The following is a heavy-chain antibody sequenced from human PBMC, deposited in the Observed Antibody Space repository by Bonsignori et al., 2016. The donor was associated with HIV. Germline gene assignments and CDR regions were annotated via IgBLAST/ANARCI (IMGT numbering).Heavy chain of an antibody. V-gene: IGHV1-2*02. J-gene: IGHJ5*02. CDR2: INPNNGGT. D-gene: IGHD4-17*01. Sequence: ASVKVSCKASGYTFTDYYMHWVRQAPGQGLEWMGWINPNNGGTNYAQKFQGRVTMTRDTSISTAYMELSRLRSDDTAVYFCARVNGDYSNWFDPWGQGTLVTVSS. CDR3: ARVNGDYSNWFDP. CDR1: GYTFTDYY.